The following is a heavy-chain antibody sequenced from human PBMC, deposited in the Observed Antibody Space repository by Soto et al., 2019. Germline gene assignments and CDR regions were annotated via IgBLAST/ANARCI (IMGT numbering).Heavy chain of an antibody. CDR2: IYPGDSDT. D-gene: IGHD5-18*01. Sequence: GESLKISCKGSGYTFTNYWIGWVRQMPGKGLEWVGIIYPGDSDTRYSPSFQGQVTISADNSITTAYLQWRSLKASDTAMFYCARILRPTTMANHAFEVWGQGTMVTVSS. CDR3: ARILRPTTMANHAFEV. V-gene: IGHV5-51*01. J-gene: IGHJ3*01. CDR1: GYTFTNYW.